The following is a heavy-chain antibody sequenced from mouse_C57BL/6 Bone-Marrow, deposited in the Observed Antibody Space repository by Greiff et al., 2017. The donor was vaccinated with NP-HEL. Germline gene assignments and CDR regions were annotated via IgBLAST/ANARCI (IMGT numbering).Heavy chain of an antibody. CDR2: ISDGGSYT. J-gene: IGHJ2*01. CDR1: GFTFSSYA. CDR3: AGFNYFDY. Sequence: EVHLVESGGGLVKPGGSLKLSCTASGFTFSSYAMSWVRQTPEKRLEWVATISDGGSYTYYPDNVKGRFTISRDNAKNNLYLQMSHLKSEDTAMYYCAGFNYFDYWGQGTTLTVSS. V-gene: IGHV5-4*01.